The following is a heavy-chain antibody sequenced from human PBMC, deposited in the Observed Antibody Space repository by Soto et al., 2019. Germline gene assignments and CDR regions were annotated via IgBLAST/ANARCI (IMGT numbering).Heavy chain of an antibody. CDR3: EKLGPPGH. V-gene: IGHV1-69*01. J-gene: IGHJ4*02. CDR1: LGSLRNSV. CDR2: VIPILGPA. Sequence: QVQLVQSGAEVKKPGSSVKVSCTASLGSLRNSVISWVRHAPAQRLEWMGGVIPILGPANYALKVQGRVTMTAVEATSLACMDLTGLSSDDRAICSCEKLGPPGHWGPGTLVIVSS.